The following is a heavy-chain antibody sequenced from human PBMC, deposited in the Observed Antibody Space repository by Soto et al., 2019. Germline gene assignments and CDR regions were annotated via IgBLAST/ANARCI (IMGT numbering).Heavy chain of an antibody. Sequence: GGSLRLSCAASGFTFSSYAMHLVRQAPGKGLEWVAVISYDGSNKYYADSVKGRFTISRDNSKNTLYLQMNSLRAEDTAVYYCARDREREQWLVGRTFDYWGQGTLVTVSS. J-gene: IGHJ4*02. D-gene: IGHD6-19*01. CDR2: ISYDGSNK. V-gene: IGHV3-30*04. CDR3: ARDREREQWLVGRTFDY. CDR1: GFTFSSYA.